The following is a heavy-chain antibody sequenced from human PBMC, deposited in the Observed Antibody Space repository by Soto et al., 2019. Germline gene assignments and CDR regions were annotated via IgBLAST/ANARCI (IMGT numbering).Heavy chain of an antibody. CDR1: GYTFTSYG. CDR2: IRAYTGNT. D-gene: IGHD2-21*01. Sequence: QVQLVQSGAEVKKPGASVKVSCKASGYTFTSYGISWVRQAPGQGLEWMGWIRAYTGNTNYAQKLQGRVTMTTDTSTRTVYMELRSLRCDDTAVYYCARDKTAPIDSSDRHSKAHYYYYCMEGWGQVTTVTVSS. CDR3: ARDKTAPIDSSDRHSKAHYYYYCMEG. V-gene: IGHV1-18*04. J-gene: IGHJ6*02.